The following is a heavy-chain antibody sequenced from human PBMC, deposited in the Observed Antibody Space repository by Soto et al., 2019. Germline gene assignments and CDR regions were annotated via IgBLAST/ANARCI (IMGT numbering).Heavy chain of an antibody. CDR3: GRLVGNSWIDY. J-gene: IGHJ4*02. CDR1: GDSVSSNRAT. D-gene: IGHD6-13*01. V-gene: IGHV6-1*01. Sequence: PSQTLSLTCAISGDSVSSNRATWNWFRQSPSRGLEWLGRTYYRSKWYHDYAVSLNGRGTINPDKSKNQYSLNLTSMTPEDTAVYYCGRLVGNSWIDYWGQGTLVTVSS. CDR2: TYYRSKWYH.